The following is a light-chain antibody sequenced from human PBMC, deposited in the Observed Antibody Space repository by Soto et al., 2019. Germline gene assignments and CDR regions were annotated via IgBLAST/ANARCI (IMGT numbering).Light chain of an antibody. CDR2: EVT. CDR3: SAYTTDTTLV. J-gene: IGLJ2*01. CDR1: SSDFGIYNR. Sequence: QSALTQPPSVSGSPGQSVTISCTGTSSDFGIYNRVSWYQQPPGTAPKLMIYEVTNRPSGVPDRFSGTKSGNPASLTISGLQAEDEADYYCSAYTTDTTLVFGGGTKLTVL. V-gene: IGLV2-18*02.